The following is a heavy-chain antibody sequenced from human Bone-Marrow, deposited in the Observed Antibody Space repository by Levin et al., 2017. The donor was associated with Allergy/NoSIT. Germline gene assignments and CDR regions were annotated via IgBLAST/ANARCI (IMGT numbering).Heavy chain of an antibody. J-gene: IGHJ3*01. CDR1: TSTFSRYV. V-gene: IGHV3-30*04. D-gene: IGHD3-22*01. CDR2: ISHDETSE. CDR3: ATAGRTSGYADAFEF. Sequence: PGGSLRLSCIASTSTFSRYVLHWVRQAPGKGLEWVAVISHDETSEAFAESVKGRFTISKDNSKRTLYLEMNSLRQEDTAVYYCATAGRTSGYADAFEFWGQGTMVAVSS.